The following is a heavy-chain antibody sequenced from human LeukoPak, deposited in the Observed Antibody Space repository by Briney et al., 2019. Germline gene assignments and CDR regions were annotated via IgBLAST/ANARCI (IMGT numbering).Heavy chain of an antibody. CDR2: ISSSSSTI. CDR3: ARDRSQYGDPGFDY. CDR1: GFTFSSYS. V-gene: IGHV3-48*04. D-gene: IGHD4-17*01. Sequence: GGSLRLSCAASGFTFSSYSMNWVRQAPGKGLEWVSYISSSSSTIYYADSVKGRFTISRDNAKNSLYLQMNSLRAEDTALYYCARDRSQYGDPGFDYWGQGILVTVSS. J-gene: IGHJ4*02.